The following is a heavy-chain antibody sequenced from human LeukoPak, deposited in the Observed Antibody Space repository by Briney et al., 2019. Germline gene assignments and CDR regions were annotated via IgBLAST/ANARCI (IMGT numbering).Heavy chain of an antibody. V-gene: IGHV5-51*01. CDR1: GYPFSNYW. D-gene: IGHD6-6*01. J-gene: IGHJ6*03. CDR3: VRRIAAPEDYSYYYMDV. CDR2: IYPGDSDT. Sequence: GESLKISCMGSGYPFSNYWIGWVRQMPGKGLEWMGIIYPGDSDTRYSPSFQGQVTISADKSINTAYLHWSNLRASDTAMYYCVRRIAAPEDYSYYYMDVWGKGTTVTVSS.